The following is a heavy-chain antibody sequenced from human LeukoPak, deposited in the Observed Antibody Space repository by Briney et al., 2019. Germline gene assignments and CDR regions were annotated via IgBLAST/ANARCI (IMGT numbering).Heavy chain of an antibody. CDR1: GYTFTGYY. V-gene: IGHV1-2*02. D-gene: IGHD3-22*01. CDR2: INPNSGGT. Sequence: ASVKVSCKASGYTFTGYYMHWVRQAPGQGLEWMGWINPNSGGTNYAQKFQGRVTMTRDTSISTAYMELSRLRSDDTAVYYWASSPYDSSGYTRWGQGTLVTVSS. J-gene: IGHJ4*02. CDR3: ASSPYDSSGYTR.